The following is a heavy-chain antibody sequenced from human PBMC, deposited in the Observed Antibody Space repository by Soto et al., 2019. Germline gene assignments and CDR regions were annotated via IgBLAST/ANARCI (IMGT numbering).Heavy chain of an antibody. J-gene: IGHJ4*02. CDR3: ARSRSGAVPDSFGY. V-gene: IGHV3-30-3*01. CDR1: GFMFSRYA. D-gene: IGHD3-3*01. CDR2: ISKDGSVK. Sequence: QVQLVESGGRVVQPGRSLRLSCAASGFMFSRYAIHWVRQAPGKGLEWVAVISKDGSVKYYADSVRGRFTISRDKSKNTVYVEMNSMRDDDTAVFYCARSRSGAVPDSFGYWGQGTLVTVSS.